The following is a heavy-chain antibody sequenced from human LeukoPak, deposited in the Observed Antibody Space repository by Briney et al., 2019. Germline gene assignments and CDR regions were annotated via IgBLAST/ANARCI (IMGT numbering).Heavy chain of an antibody. D-gene: IGHD3/OR15-3a*01. V-gene: IGHV1-2*02. Sequence: ASVKASCKASGYTFIAYYLYWVRQAPGQGLELMGWISPNSGGTKYAQNFQGRVTMTRDTSISTVYMELSRLSYDDTAVYYCARGHIFDFAFWGQGTLVTVSS. CDR2: ISPNSGGT. CDR1: GYTFIAYY. CDR3: ARGHIFDFAF. J-gene: IGHJ4*02.